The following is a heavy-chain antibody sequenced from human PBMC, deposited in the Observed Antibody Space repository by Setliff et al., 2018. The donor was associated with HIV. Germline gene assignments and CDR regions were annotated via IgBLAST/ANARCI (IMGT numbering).Heavy chain of an antibody. CDR3: GRVDGSFHTFDI. J-gene: IGHJ3*02. CDR1: GGSISSGDFY. V-gene: IGHV4-30-4*08. Sequence: SETLSLTCTVSGGSISSGDFYWSWIRQPPGKGLEWTGYIYYDGDTYYQPSLKSRLTISIDTSKNQFSLKLSSVTAAGTAVYYCGRVDGSFHTFDIWGQGTMVTVSS. D-gene: IGHD3-3*02. CDR2: IYYDGDT.